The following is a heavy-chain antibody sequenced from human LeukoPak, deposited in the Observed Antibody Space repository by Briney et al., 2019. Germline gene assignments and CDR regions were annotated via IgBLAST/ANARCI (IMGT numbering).Heavy chain of an antibody. V-gene: IGHV4-34*01. J-gene: IGHJ2*01. CDR1: GGSFSGYY. CDR3: ARYGSGIARYWYFDL. CDR2: INHSGST. D-gene: IGHD6-13*01. Sequence: PSETLSLTCAVYGGSFSGYYWSWIRQPPGKGLEWIGEINHSGSTNYNPSLKSRVTISVDTSKNQFSLKLSSVTAADTAVHYCARYGSGIARYWYFDLWGRGTLVTVSS.